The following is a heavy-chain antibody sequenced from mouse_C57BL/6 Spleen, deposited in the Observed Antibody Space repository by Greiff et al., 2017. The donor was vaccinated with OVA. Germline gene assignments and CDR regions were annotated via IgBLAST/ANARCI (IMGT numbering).Heavy chain of an antibody. CDR3: ARHGRVYYAMDY. V-gene: IGHV2-6-1*01. CDR2: IWSDGST. CDR1: GFSLTSYG. J-gene: IGHJ4*01. Sequence: QVQLQQSGPGLVAPSQSLSITCTVSGFSLTSYGVHWVRQPPGKGLEWLVVIWSDGSTTYNSALKSRLSISKDNSKSQVFLKMNSLQTDDTAMYYCARHGRVYYAMDYWGQGTSVTVSS.